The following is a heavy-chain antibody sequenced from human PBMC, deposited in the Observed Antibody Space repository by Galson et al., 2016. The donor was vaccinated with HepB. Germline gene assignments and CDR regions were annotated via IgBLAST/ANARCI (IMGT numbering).Heavy chain of an antibody. Sequence: SVKVSCKASGGTFSNYVISWVRQAPGQGLEWMGGIIPILGTTNYAQKFQGRATITADESTTTAYMELSSLRSEDTAVYYCARGGGRFYYYYCMDVWGLGTPVTVSS. CDR2: IIPILGTT. CDR1: GGTFSNYV. J-gene: IGHJ6*02. CDR3: ARGGGRFYYYYCMDV. D-gene: IGHD1-26*01. V-gene: IGHV1-69*13.